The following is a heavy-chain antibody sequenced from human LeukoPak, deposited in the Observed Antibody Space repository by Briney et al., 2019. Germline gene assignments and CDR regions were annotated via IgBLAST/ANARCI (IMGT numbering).Heavy chain of an antibody. CDR1: GFTFSSYW. CDR3: ARDVGRGDNWNYNDY. V-gene: IGHV3-74*01. Sequence: GGSLRLSCVASGFTFSSYWMHWVRQAPGKGLVWVSGINSDGINTNYADSVKGRFTISRDNAKDTLYLQMSSLGAEDTAVYYCARDVGRGDNWNYNDYWGQGTLVTVSS. D-gene: IGHD1-7*01. CDR2: INSDGINT. J-gene: IGHJ4*02.